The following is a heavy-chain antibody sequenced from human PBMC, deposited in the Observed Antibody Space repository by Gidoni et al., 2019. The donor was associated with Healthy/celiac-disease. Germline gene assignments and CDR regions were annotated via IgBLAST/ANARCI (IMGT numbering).Heavy chain of an antibody. CDR1: GGSFSGYY. D-gene: IGHD2-2*01. V-gene: IGHV4-34*01. J-gene: IGHJ1*01. CDR2: INHSGST. CDR3: ARGRGGRGRLGYCSSTSCAEYFQH. Sequence: QVQLQQWGAGLLQHSETLSPPCAVYGGSFSGYYWTWIRPPPGKGLEWIGEINHSGSTNYNPALKSRVTISVDTSKNQFSLKLSSVTAADTAVYYCARGRGGRGRLGYCSSTSCAEYFQHWGQGTLVTVSS.